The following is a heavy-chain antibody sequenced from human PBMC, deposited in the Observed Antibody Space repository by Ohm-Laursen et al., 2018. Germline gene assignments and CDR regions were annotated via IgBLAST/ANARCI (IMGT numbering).Heavy chain of an antibody. D-gene: IGHD2-2*02. V-gene: IGHV3-23*01. CDR1: GFTFSSYA. Sequence: GSLRLSCSASGFTFSSYAMSWVRQAPGKGLEWVSAISGSGGSTYYADSVIGRFTISRDNAKNSLFLQMNSLRADDTAIYYCARRIPLYGMDVWGQGTTVTVPS. J-gene: IGHJ6*02. CDR2: ISGSGGST. CDR3: ARRIPLYGMDV.